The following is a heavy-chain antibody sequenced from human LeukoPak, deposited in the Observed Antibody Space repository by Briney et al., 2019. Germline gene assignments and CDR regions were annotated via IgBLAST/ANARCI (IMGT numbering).Heavy chain of an antibody. CDR3: ARRPYSSGWSGSWFDP. Sequence: SETLSLTCTVSGGSISSSSYYWGWIRQPPGKGLEWIGSIYYSGSTYYNPSPKSRVTISVDTSKNQFSLKLSSVTAADTAVYYCARRPYSSGWSGSWFDPWGQGTLVTVSS. J-gene: IGHJ5*02. CDR1: GGSISSSSYY. D-gene: IGHD6-19*01. V-gene: IGHV4-39*01. CDR2: IYYSGST.